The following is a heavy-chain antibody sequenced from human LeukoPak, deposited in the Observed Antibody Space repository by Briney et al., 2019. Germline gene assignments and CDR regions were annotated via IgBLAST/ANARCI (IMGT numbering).Heavy chain of an antibody. J-gene: IGHJ4*02. CDR3: ARRTSHPVGAVDY. V-gene: IGHV4-39*01. Sequence: SETLSLTCSVSGASINNNDYYRDWIRQPPGKGLEWIGALSYSGNTYYHPSLKSRVTISVDTSKNQFSLRLRSVIAADTALYFCARRTSHPVGAVDYWGQGTLVTV. CDR2: LSYSGNT. CDR1: GASINNNDYY.